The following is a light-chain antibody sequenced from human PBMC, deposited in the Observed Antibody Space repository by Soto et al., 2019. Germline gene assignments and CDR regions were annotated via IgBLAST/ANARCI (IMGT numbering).Light chain of an antibody. CDR1: QDIKRW. CDR3: EQYNSYS. Sequence: DIQMTQSPSSGSASVGDRVTITCRASQDIKRWLAWYRQKPGKAPELLIYDASSLQSGVPSRFSGSGSGTDFTLTISSLQPEDFATYYCEQYNSYSFGQGTKVDNK. J-gene: IGKJ1*01. V-gene: IGKV1-12*01. CDR2: DAS.